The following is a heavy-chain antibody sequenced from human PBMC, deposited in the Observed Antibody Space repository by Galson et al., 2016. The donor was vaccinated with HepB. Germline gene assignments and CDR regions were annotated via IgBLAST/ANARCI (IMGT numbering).Heavy chain of an antibody. D-gene: IGHD3-22*01. CDR1: GGSFSGFY. V-gene: IGHV4-34*01. CDR3: ARGYYYDTSGSYSYYYMNV. CDR2: INHSGTT. Sequence: TLSLTCAVYGGSFSGFYWSWIRQSPGKGLEWIGEINHSGTTNYNPSLKGRVTMSVDTSKNHFSLKLSSVTAADTAVYYCARGYYYDTSGSYSYYYMNVWGKGTTVTVSS. J-gene: IGHJ6*03.